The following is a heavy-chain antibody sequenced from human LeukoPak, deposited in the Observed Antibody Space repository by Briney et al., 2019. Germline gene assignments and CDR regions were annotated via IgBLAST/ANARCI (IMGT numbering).Heavy chain of an antibody. CDR3: ARDRYSSSSPALIDY. Sequence: PGGSLRLSCAASGFTFSSYAMHWVRQAPGKGLEWVAVISYDGSNKYYADSVKGRFTISRDNSKNTLYPQMNSLRAEDTAVYYCARDRYSSSSPALIDYWGQGTLVTVSS. V-gene: IGHV3-30-3*01. D-gene: IGHD6-13*01. CDR1: GFTFSSYA. J-gene: IGHJ4*02. CDR2: ISYDGSNK.